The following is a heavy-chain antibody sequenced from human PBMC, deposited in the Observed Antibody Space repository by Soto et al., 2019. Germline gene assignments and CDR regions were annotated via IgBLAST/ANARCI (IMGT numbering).Heavy chain of an antibody. Sequence: PSETLSLTCTVSGGSISSGGYYWSWIRQHPGKGLEWIGYVYYSGSTYYNPSLKSRVTISVDTSKNQFSLKLSSVTAADTAVYYCARVEMATIRRPYNWFDPWGQGTLVTVSS. V-gene: IGHV4-31*03. J-gene: IGHJ5*02. CDR1: GGSISSGGYY. CDR3: ARVEMATIRRPYNWFDP. CDR2: VYYSGST. D-gene: IGHD5-12*01.